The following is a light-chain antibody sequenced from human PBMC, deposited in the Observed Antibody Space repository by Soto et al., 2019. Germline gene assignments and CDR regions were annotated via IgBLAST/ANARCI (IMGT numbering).Light chain of an antibody. CDR2: DAS. CDR3: QQYNNWPLT. J-gene: IGKJ4*01. V-gene: IGKV3D-15*01. CDR1: QSVDND. Sequence: EIVMTQSPATLSVSQGDRATLSCRASQSVDNDLAWYQQKPGQPPRLLIYDASTRATGIPARFSGSQSGTEFTLTISSLLSEDFAVYSCQQYNNWPLTFGGGTKVDIK.